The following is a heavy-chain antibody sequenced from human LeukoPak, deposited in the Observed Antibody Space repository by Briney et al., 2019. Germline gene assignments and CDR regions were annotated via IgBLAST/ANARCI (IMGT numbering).Heavy chain of an antibody. D-gene: IGHD2-15*01. V-gene: IGHV4-4*07. Sequence: SETLSLTCTVSGGSISSYYWSWIRQPAGKGLEWIGRIYTSGSTNYNPSLKSRVTISVDTSKNQFSLKLSSVTAADTAVYYCARGPVVVAATPYYYYGMDVWGQGTTVTVSS. CDR3: ARGPVVVAATPYYYYGMDV. J-gene: IGHJ6*02. CDR2: IYTSGST. CDR1: GGSISSYY.